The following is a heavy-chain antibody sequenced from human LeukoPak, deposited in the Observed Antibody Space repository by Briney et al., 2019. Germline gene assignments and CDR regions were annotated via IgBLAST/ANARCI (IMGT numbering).Heavy chain of an antibody. V-gene: IGHV4-34*01. D-gene: IGHD2-2*01. CDR1: GGSFSGYY. J-gene: IGHJ4*02. Sequence: SETLSLTCAVYGGSFSGYYWSWIRQPPGKGLEWIGEINHSGSTNYNPSLKSRVTISVDTSKNQFSLKLSSVTAADTAVYYCARLGYCSSTSCISFDYWGQGTLVTVSS. CDR3: ARLGYCSSTSCISFDY. CDR2: INHSGST.